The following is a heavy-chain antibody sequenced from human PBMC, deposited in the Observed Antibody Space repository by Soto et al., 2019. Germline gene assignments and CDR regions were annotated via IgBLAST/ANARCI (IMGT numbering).Heavy chain of an antibody. CDR3: ASETGYYSYLDL. D-gene: IGHD3-9*01. CDR2: ISYDGSNK. Sequence: QVQLVESGGGVFQPGSSLRLSCAASGFTFSSYAMHWVRQAPGKGLEWVAVISYDGSNKYYADSVKGRFTSSRDKSKNTLYLKMNSLRAEDTAVYYCASETGYYSYLDLWGQGTLVTVSS. CDR1: GFTFSSYA. J-gene: IGHJ4*02. V-gene: IGHV3-30-3*01.